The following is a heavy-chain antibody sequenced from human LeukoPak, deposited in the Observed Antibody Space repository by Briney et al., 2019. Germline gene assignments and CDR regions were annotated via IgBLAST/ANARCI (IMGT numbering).Heavy chain of an antibody. D-gene: IGHD3-9*01. V-gene: IGHV3-21*01. Sequence: GGSLRLSCAASGFTFSSYSMNWVRQAPGKGLEWVSSISSSSSYIYYADSVKGRFTISRDNAKNSLYLQMNSLRAEDTAVYYCAKDWGSYDILTGYYGIFDYWGQGTLVTVSS. CDR2: ISSSSSYI. CDR3: AKDWGSYDILTGYYGIFDY. J-gene: IGHJ4*02. CDR1: GFTFSSYS.